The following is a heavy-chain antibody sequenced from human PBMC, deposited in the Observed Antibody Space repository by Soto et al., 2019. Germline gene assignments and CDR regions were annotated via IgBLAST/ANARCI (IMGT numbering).Heavy chain of an antibody. Sequence: EVQLVESGGGLVQPGGSLRLSCAASGFTFRSYAMNWVRQAPGKGLEWVSYINSGSSTIYYADSAKGQFSISRDNAKSPLYLQMSSLRDEGTAVYFCVRDRGYTGYGLGYWGQGARVTCSS. J-gene: IGHJ4*02. CDR1: GFTFRSYA. D-gene: IGHD2-2*02. V-gene: IGHV3-48*02. CDR3: VRDRGYTGYGLGY. CDR2: INSGSSTI.